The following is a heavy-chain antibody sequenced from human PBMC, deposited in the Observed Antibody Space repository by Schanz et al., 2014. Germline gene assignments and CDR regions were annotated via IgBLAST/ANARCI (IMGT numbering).Heavy chain of an antibody. CDR1: GFTFRNYG. CDR3: ATEGPRGTRHPINYYYAMDN. J-gene: IGHJ6*02. CDR2: ISGSGGSTA. V-gene: IGHV3-23*01. D-gene: IGHD6-6*01. Sequence: EVQLLESGGGLVQPGGSLRLSCAASGFTFRNYGMSWVRQAPGQGLEWVSAISGSGGSTADYADSVKGRFTISRDNSRKTLYLQMNSLRAGDTAVYYCATEGPRGTRHPINYYYAMDNWGQGTKVTV.